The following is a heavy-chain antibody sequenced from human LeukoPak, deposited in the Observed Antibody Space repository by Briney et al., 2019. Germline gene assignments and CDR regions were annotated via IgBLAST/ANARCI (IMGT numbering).Heavy chain of an antibody. CDR1: GYSISSGYY. CDR2: IYHSGST. CDR3: AREEAYGDYVLDY. Sequence: SETLSLTCTVSGYSISSGYYWGWIRQPPGKGLEWIGSIYHSGSTYYNPSLKSRVTISVDTSKNQFSLKLSSVTAADTAVYYCAREEAYGDYVLDYWGQGTLVTVSS. V-gene: IGHV4-38-2*02. D-gene: IGHD4-17*01. J-gene: IGHJ4*02.